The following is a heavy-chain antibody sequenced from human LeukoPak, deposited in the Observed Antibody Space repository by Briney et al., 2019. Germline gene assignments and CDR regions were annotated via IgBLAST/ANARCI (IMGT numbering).Heavy chain of an antibody. Sequence: GASVKVSCKASGGTFSSYAISWVRQDPGQGLEWMGGIIPIFGTANYAQKLQGRVTMTTDTSTSTAYMELRSLRSDDTAVYYCARDTFGELDGYWGQGTLVTVSS. CDR3: ARDTFGELDGY. CDR2: IIPIFGTA. D-gene: IGHD3-10*01. CDR1: GGTFSSYA. J-gene: IGHJ4*02. V-gene: IGHV1-69*05.